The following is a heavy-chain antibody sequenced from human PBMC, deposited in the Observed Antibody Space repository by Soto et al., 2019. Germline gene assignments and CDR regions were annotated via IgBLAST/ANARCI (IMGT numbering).Heavy chain of an antibody. D-gene: IGHD7-27*01. Sequence: QVQLVQSGAEVKKPGASVKVSCKASGYTFTTFDINWMRQAPGQGLEWLGWMSPDSGETGYAQKFQGRVTMTRTTSISTDYMELSSLTSEDTALYYCARNKRETGDFDYWGQGSLVTVSS. CDR2: MSPDSGET. V-gene: IGHV1-8*01. J-gene: IGHJ4*02. CDR3: ARNKRETGDFDY. CDR1: GYTFTTFD.